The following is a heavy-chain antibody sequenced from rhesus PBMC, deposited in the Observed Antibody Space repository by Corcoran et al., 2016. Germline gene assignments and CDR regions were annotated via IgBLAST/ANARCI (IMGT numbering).Heavy chain of an antibody. CDR2: INPSNANT. D-gene: IGHD5-12*01. J-gene: IGHJ4*01. Sequence: QVQLVQSGAEGKKPGASVKLSCKASGYTFTSYSLNWVSQAPGKGLEGMGWINPSNANTGYAQKFQGRVTMTRDTSTTTAYMELSSLRSEDTAVYYCARGLGYPYDYWGQGVLVTVSS. V-gene: IGHV1-200*01. CDR1: GYTFTSYS. CDR3: ARGLGYPYDY.